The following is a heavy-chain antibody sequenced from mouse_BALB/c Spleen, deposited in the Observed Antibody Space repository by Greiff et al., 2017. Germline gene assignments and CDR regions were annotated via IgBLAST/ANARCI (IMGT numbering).Heavy chain of an antibody. V-gene: IGHV1-18*01. D-gene: IGHD1-2*01. CDR2: INPNNGGT. CDR3: AFGTTATAWFAY. J-gene: IGHJ3*01. CDR1: GYTFTEYT. Sequence: EVKLMESGPELVKPGASVKISCKTSGYTFTEYTMHWVKQSHGKSLEWIGGINPNNGGTSYNQKFKGKATLTVDKSSSTAYMELRSLTSEDSAVYYCAFGTTATAWFAYWGQGTLVTVSA.